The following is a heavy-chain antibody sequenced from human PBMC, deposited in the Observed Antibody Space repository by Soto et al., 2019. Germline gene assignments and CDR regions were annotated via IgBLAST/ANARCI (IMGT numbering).Heavy chain of an antibody. CDR3: ARVSQSFIEYFQH. D-gene: IGHD3-16*02. CDR2: ISGSGYTSDSGPTI. J-gene: IGHJ1*01. Sequence: EVQLVESGGGSVQPGGSLRLSCAASGFTFSSYEMIWVRQAPGKGLEWVSYISGSGYTSDSGPTIHYANSVKGRFTISRNNAKNSLYLQMNSLRVEDTAVYYCARVSQSFIEYFQHWGQGTLVTVSS. CDR1: GFTFSSYE. V-gene: IGHV3-48*03.